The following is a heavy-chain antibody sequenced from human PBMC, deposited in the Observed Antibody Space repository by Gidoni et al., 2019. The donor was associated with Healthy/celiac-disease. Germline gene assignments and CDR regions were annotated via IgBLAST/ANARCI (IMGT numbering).Heavy chain of an antibody. V-gene: IGHV3-30-3*01. CDR2: ISYDGSNK. CDR3: ARDGSRDGYNSEGDAFDI. D-gene: IGHD1-1*01. J-gene: IGHJ3*02. Sequence: GLEWVAVISYDGSNKYYADSVKGRFTISRDNSKNTLYLQMNSLRAEDTAVYYCARDGSRDGYNSEGDAFDIWGQGTMVTVSS.